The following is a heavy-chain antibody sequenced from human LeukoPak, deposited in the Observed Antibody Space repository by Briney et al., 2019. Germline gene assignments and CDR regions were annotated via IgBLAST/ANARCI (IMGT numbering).Heavy chain of an antibody. CDR3: TKGTINIMTRHSYFFDH. D-gene: IGHD3-10*01. J-gene: IGHJ4*02. CDR1: GFTFAAYA. V-gene: IGHV3-23*01. Sequence: GGSLRLTCAASGFTFAAYAMSWVRQAPGQGPEWVSTIGAGGADTFYPDSVKGRFTISRDNSKNTLFLQMNSLRAGDTAVYYCTKGTINIMTRHSYFFDHWGQGAMVTVSS. CDR2: IGAGGADT.